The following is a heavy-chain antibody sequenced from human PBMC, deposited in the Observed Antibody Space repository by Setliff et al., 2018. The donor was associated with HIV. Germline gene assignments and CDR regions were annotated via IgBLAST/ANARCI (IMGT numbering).Heavy chain of an antibody. D-gene: IGHD3-3*01. Sequence: GASVKVSCKASGYTFTSYCVHWVRQAPGQGLEWMGIINPSGGSTSYAQKFQGRVTMTRDTSTSTVYMELSSLRSEDTAVYYCARDLRDGFEEWFSTLDDGMDVWGQGTTVTVSS. CDR2: INPSGGST. V-gene: IGHV1-46*01. CDR3: ARDLRDGFEEWFSTLDDGMDV. J-gene: IGHJ6*02. CDR1: GYTFTSYC.